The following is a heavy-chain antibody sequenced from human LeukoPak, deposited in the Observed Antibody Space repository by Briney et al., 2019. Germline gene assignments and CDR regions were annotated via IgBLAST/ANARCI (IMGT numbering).Heavy chain of an antibody. CDR3: ARDTARSDYYGSGSPGGRIDY. V-gene: IGHV4-38-2*02. Sequence: SETLSLTCTVSGYSISSGYYWGWIRQPPGKGLEWIGSIYHSGSTYYNPSLKSRVTISVDTSKNQFSLKLSSVTAADTAVYYCARDTARSDYYGSGSPGGRIDYWGQGTLVTVSS. CDR2: IYHSGST. CDR1: GYSISSGYY. D-gene: IGHD3-10*01. J-gene: IGHJ4*02.